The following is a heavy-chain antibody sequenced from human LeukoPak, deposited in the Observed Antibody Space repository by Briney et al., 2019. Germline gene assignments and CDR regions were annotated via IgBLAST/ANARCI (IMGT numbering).Heavy chain of an antibody. CDR2: IYHSGTT. V-gene: IGHV4-38-2*01. J-gene: IGHJ3*02. Sequence: SETPSLACAVSGYSISSGYYWGWIRQPPGKGLEWIGSIYHSGTTFCNSSLKSRLTISVDTSKNQFSLKLSSVTTSDTAVYYCARRPSAGAFDIWGQGTMVTVSS. CDR3: ARRPSAGAFDI. CDR1: GYSISSGYY.